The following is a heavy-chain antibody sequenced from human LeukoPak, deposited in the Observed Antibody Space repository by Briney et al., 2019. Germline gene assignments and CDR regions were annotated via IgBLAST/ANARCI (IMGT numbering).Heavy chain of an antibody. CDR3: ARVTFSGVD. V-gene: IGHV3-48*04. Sequence: GGSLRLSCAASGFTFSSYAMSWVRQAPGKGLEWVSYISSSSYTIYDADSVKGRFTVSRDNAKNSLYLQMNSLRAEDTAVYYCARVTFSGVDWGQGTLVTVSS. D-gene: IGHD1-26*01. CDR1: GFTFSSYA. CDR2: ISSSSYTI. J-gene: IGHJ4*02.